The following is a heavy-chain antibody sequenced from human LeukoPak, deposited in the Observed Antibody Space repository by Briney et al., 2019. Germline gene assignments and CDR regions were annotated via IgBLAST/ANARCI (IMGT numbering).Heavy chain of an antibody. D-gene: IGHD6-13*01. CDR3: ARDLGQQLVYFQH. CDR1: GGSFSGYY. CDR2: INHSGST. J-gene: IGHJ1*01. Sequence: SETLSLTCAVYGGSFSGYYWSWIRQPPGKGLEWIGEINHSGSTNYNPSLKSRVTISVDTSKNQFSLKLSSVTAADTAVYYCARDLGQQLVYFQHWGQGTLVTVSS. V-gene: IGHV4-34*01.